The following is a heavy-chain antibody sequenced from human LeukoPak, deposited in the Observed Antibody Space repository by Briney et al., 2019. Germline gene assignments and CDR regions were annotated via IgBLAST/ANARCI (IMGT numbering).Heavy chain of an antibody. CDR1: GVTLSSYA. D-gene: IGHD3-22*01. V-gene: IGHV3-23*01. CDR2: ISGSGGST. Sequence: GGSLRLSCAASGVTLSSYAMSWVRQAPGKGLEWVSAISGSGGSTYYADSVKGRFTISRDNSKNTLYLQMNSLRAEDTAVYYCAKGHDYYDSSGYYLDYFDYWGQGTLVTVSS. J-gene: IGHJ4*02. CDR3: AKGHDYYDSSGYYLDYFDY.